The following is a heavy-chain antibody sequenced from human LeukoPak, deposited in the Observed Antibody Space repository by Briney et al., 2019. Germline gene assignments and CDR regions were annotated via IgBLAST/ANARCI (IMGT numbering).Heavy chain of an antibody. J-gene: IGHJ4*02. V-gene: IGHV4-59*08. CDR3: ARGGDCGYLYYFDY. Sequence: PSETLSLTCTVPGGSISSYYWSWIRQPPGKGLERIGYIYYSGSTNYNPSLKSRVTISVDTSKNQFSLKLCSVTAADTAVYYCARGGDCGYLYYFDYWGQGTLVTVSS. D-gene: IGHD5-12*01. CDR2: IYYSGST. CDR1: GGSISSYY.